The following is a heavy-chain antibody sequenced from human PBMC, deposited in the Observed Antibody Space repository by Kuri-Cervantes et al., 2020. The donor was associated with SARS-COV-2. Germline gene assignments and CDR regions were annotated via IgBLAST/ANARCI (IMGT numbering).Heavy chain of an antibody. CDR3: AKDRVGVLDS. Sequence: GGSLRLSCAASGFNFSRSAMHWVRQAPGKGLEWVAVISYDGNNKNCTASGKGRFTISRDNSRNTLCLQMRSLRTEDTAFYYCAKDRVGVLDSWGQGTLVTVSS. D-gene: IGHD2-8*01. CDR1: GFNFSRSA. CDR2: ISYDGNNK. V-gene: IGHV3-30-3*01. J-gene: IGHJ4*02.